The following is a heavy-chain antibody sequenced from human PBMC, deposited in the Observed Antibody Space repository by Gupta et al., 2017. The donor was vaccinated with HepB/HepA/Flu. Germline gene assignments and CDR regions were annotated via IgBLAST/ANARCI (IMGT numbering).Heavy chain of an antibody. D-gene: IGHD5-24*01. Sequence: EVQLLESGGGLVQPGGSLRLSCAASGFTFRSYAMSWVGQAPGKGLEWVSAISGSDGSTYYADSVKGRFTISRDNSKNTLYLQMNSLRAEDTAVYYCAKDRPPAMATQASLYYYGMDVWGQGTTVTVSS. V-gene: IGHV3-23*01. CDR2: ISGSDGST. CDR3: AKDRPPAMATQASLYYYGMDV. CDR1: GFTFRSYA. J-gene: IGHJ6*02.